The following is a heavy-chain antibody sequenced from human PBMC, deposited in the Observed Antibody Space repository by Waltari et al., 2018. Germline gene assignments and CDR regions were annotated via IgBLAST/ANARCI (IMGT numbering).Heavy chain of an antibody. CDR3: AAYPRGGDWRLDP. CDR2: IYHLENT. D-gene: IGHD2-21*02. J-gene: IGHJ5*02. V-gene: IGHV4-4*02. Sequence: QVQLQESGPGLVEPSGTLSLTCAVSGVSLPSTHWWNWVRQPPGQGREWIGEIYHLENTNYNPSLKSLVTISLDKSKTRFSLHLTSVTAAYTAIYFCAAYPRGGDWRLDPWGQGMLVTVSS. CDR1: GVSLPSTHW.